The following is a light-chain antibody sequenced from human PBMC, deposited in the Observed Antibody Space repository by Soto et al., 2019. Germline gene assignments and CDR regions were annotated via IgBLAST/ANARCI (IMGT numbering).Light chain of an antibody. V-gene: IGKV1-9*01. CDR2: AAS. J-gene: IGKJ5*01. Sequence: DIQLTQSPSFLSASVGDRVTITCRASQDISSYLAWYQQKPGKTPKFLIYAASTLQSAVPSRFSGRGSGTEFTLTISSLQPEDFATYYCQRLNDYPITFGQGTRLEIK. CDR1: QDISSY. CDR3: QRLNDYPIT.